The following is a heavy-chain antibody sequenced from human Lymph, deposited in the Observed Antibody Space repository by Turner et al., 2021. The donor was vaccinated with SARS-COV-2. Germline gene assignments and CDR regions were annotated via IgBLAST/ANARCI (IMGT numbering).Heavy chain of an antibody. CDR1: GVTFSSYA. CDR3: AKDRFTLSSGWEDY. CDR2: ISGSGGST. D-gene: IGHD6-19*01. V-gene: IGHV3-23*01. Sequence: EVQLLESGGGLVQPGGSLRLSCAASGVTFSSYAMSWVRQAAGKGLGWVSAISGSGGSTYYADSVKGRFTISRDNSKNTLYLQMNSLRAEDTAIYYCAKDRFTLSSGWEDYWGQGALVTVSS. J-gene: IGHJ4*02.